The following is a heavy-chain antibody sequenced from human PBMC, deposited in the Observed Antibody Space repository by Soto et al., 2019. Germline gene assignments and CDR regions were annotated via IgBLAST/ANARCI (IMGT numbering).Heavy chain of an antibody. CDR3: AKEGHGVVVVAANERIDY. J-gene: IGHJ4*02. CDR1: GFTFSSYA. CDR2: ISGSGGST. D-gene: IGHD2-15*01. Sequence: EVQLLESGGGLVQPGGSLRLSCAASGFTFSSYAMSWVRQAPGKGLEWVSAISGSGGSTYYADSVEGRFTISRDNSTNTLYLQMNSLRAEDTAVYYCAKEGHGVVVVAANERIDYWGQGTLVTVSS. V-gene: IGHV3-23*01.